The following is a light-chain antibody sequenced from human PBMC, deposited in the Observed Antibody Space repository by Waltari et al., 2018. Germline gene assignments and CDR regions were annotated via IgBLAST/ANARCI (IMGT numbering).Light chain of an antibody. CDR1: QTVDNTY. J-gene: IGKJ1*01. Sequence: EILLTQSPGTLSLSPGERATLSCRTSQTVDNTYLAWYQQKLGQAPRLLISGISIRATGIPDRFRGSGSGTDFTLTISRLEPEDFAVYFCQQYTHSPWTFGQGTRVEVK. CDR3: QQYTHSPWT. CDR2: GIS. V-gene: IGKV3-20*01.